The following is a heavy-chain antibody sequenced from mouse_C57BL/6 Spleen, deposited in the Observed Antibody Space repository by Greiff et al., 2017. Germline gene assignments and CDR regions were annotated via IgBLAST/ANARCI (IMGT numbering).Heavy chain of an antibody. CDR1: GYTFTDYY. J-gene: IGHJ2*01. CDR3: ARPHPIYYDYDAFDY. CDR2: INPNNGGT. V-gene: IGHV1-26*01. Sequence: VQLKQSGPELVKPGASVKISCKASGYTFTDYYMNWVKQSHGKSLEWIGDINPNNGGTSYNQKFKGKATLTVDKSSSTAYMELRSLTSEDSAVYYCARPHPIYYDYDAFDYWGQGTTLTVSS. D-gene: IGHD2-4*01.